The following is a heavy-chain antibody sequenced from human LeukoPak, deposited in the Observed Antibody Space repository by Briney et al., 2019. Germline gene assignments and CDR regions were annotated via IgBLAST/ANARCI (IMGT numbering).Heavy chain of an antibody. CDR2: ISSYI. CDR3: ASPSITYCGGDCSFDY. V-gene: IGHV3-21*01. J-gene: IGHJ4*02. D-gene: IGHD2-21*02. Sequence: PGGSLRLSCAASGFTFSNYTMNWVRQAPGKGLEWVSSISSYIYYADSVKGRFTISRDNAKNSLYLQMNSLRAEDTAVYYCASPSITYCGGDCSFDYWGQGTLVTVSS. CDR1: GFTFSNYT.